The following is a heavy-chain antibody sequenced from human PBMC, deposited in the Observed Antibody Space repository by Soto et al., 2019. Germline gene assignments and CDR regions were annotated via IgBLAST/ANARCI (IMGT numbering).Heavy chain of an antibody. CDR1: GGSFSDYQ. Sequence: QVQLQESGPGLVKPSETLSLTCSISGGSFSDYQWNWIRQPPGQGLEWIGYIYYSGRTNYNPSLKSRLTISLDTSTRQFSLRLRSVTAADTAVYYCARMRGLGEISPYLDYWGQGAVVTVSS. J-gene: IGHJ4*02. D-gene: IGHD3-16*01. CDR3: ARMRGLGEISPYLDY. CDR2: IYYSGRT. V-gene: IGHV4-59*01.